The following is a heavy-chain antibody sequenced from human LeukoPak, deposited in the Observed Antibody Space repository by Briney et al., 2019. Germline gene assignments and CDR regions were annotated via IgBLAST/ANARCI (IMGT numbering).Heavy chain of an antibody. Sequence: KFQGRLTITRDTSASTAYMELSSLRSEDTAVYYCARDSSGWLEYWGQGTLVTVSS. CDR3: ARDSSGWLEY. J-gene: IGHJ4*02. D-gene: IGHD6-19*01. V-gene: IGHV1-3*01.